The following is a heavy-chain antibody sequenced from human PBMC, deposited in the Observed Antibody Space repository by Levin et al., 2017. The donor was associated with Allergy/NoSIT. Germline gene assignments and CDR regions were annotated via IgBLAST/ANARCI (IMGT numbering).Heavy chain of an antibody. Sequence: GASVKVSCKASGYTFTGNYIHWVRQAPGQGLEWMGWINPHSGDTNYALKFQGRVTMTRDTSISTAYMELSWLRSDDTAVFYCAISSTSSWYVDYWGQGTLVTVSS. V-gene: IGHV1-2*02. D-gene: IGHD6-13*01. CDR3: AISSTSSWYVDY. CDR1: GYTFTGNY. CDR2: INPHSGDT. J-gene: IGHJ4*02.